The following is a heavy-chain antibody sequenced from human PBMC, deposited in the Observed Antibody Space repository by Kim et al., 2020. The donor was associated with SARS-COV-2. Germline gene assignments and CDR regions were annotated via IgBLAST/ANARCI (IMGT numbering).Heavy chain of an antibody. CDR1: GSSISSSSYY. CDR3: ARTEGPPTNWFDP. Sequence: SETLSLTCTVSGSSISSSSYYWGWIRQPQGNGLEWIGSVYDSGSTYYNPSLRSRVTISVDTSKSQFSLRLYSVTAADTAGYYCARTEGPPTNWFDPWGRGTLVTVSS. CDR2: VYDSGST. J-gene: IGHJ5*02. V-gene: IGHV4-39*01.